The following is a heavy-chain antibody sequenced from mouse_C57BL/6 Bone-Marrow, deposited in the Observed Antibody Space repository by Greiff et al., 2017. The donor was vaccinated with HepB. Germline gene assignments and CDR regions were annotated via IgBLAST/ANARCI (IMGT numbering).Heavy chain of an antibody. CDR2: IWRGGST. Sequence: QVQLQQSGPGLVQPSQRLSITCTVSGFSLTSYGVHWVRQSPGKGLEWLGVIWRGGSTDYNAAFMSRLSITKDNSKSQVFFKMNSLQADDTAIYYCAKNGYYGSSYCYWYFDVWGTGTTVTVSS. V-gene: IGHV2-5*01. D-gene: IGHD1-1*01. J-gene: IGHJ1*03. CDR3: AKNGYYGSSYCYWYFDV. CDR1: GFSLTSYG.